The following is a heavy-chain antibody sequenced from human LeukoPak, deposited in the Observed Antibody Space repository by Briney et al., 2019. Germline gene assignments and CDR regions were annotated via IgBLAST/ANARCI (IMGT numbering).Heavy chain of an antibody. J-gene: IGHJ6*02. Sequence: PGASLRLSCAASGFTFSSYAMSWVRQAPGKGLEWASAISGSGGSTYYADSVKGRFTISRDNSKNTLYLQMNSLRAEDTAVYYCAKLDYDILTGYPIYYYYGMDVWGQGTTVTVSS. CDR1: GFTFSSYA. D-gene: IGHD3-9*01. CDR2: ISGSGGST. V-gene: IGHV3-23*01. CDR3: AKLDYDILTGYPIYYYYGMDV.